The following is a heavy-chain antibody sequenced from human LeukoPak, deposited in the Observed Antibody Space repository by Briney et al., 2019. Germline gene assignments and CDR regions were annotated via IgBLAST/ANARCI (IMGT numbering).Heavy chain of an antibody. Sequence: GGSLRLSCAASGFTVSSNYMSWVRQAPGKGLEWVSVIYSGGSTYYADSVKGRFTISRDNSKNTLYLQMNSLRAEDTAVYYCARRGVGATPDYWGQGTLVTVSS. J-gene: IGHJ4*02. CDR2: IYSGGST. CDR3: ARRGVGATPDY. V-gene: IGHV3-53*01. CDR1: GFTVSSNY. D-gene: IGHD1-26*01.